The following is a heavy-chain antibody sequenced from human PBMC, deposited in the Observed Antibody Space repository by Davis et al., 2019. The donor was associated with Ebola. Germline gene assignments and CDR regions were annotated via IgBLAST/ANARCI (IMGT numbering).Heavy chain of an antibody. CDR3: ARDSMVDGFYLDY. CDR1: GFSFSNYG. CDR2: IWYDGINQ. J-gene: IGHJ4*02. D-gene: IGHD3-10*01. Sequence: GGSLRLSCTASGFSFSNYGMHWVRQAPGKGLEWVAFIWYDGINQYYGDSVKGRMTISRDNSKNTLYLQLNSLRAEDTAVYYCARDSMVDGFYLDYWGQGTVVTVSS. V-gene: IGHV3-33*01.